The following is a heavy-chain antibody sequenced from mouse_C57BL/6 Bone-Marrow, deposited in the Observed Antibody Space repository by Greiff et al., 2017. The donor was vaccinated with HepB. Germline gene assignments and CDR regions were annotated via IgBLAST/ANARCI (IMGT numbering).Heavy chain of an antibody. Sequence: EVQVVESGGGLVKPGGSLKLSCAASGFTFSSYAMSWVRQTPEKRLEWVATISDGGSYTYYPDNVKGRFTISRDNAKNNLYLQMSHLKSEDTAMYYCARDGYGLAWFAYWGQGTLVTVSA. D-gene: IGHD1-1*01. CDR2: ISDGGSYT. CDR3: ARDGYGLAWFAY. V-gene: IGHV5-4*01. J-gene: IGHJ3*01. CDR1: GFTFSSYA.